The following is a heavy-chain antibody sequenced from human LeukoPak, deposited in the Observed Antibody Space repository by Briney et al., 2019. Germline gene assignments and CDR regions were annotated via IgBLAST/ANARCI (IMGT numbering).Heavy chain of an antibody. D-gene: IGHD6-19*01. CDR2: INHSGST. CDR3: AGFKAVAGIDY. CDR1: GGSFSGYY. V-gene: IGHV4-34*01. Sequence: SETLSLTCAVYGGSFSGYYWSWIRQPPGKGLEWIGEINHSGSTNYNPSLKSRVTISVDTSKNQFSLKLSSVTAADTAVYYCAGFKAVAGIDYWGQGTLVTVSS. J-gene: IGHJ4*02.